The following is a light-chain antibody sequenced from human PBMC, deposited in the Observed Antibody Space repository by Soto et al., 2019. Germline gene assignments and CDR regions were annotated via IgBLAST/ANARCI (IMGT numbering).Light chain of an antibody. CDR1: ISNVGAGYD. CDR3: QSYDSSLSAVV. Sequence: QSVLTQPPSVSGAPGQRVTISCIGSISNVGAGYDVHWYQQLPGAAPKLLISGNNNRPSGVPDRFSGSKSGTSASLAIAGLKAEDEADYYCQSYDSSLSAVVFGGGTKVTVL. V-gene: IGLV1-40*01. CDR2: GNN. J-gene: IGLJ3*02.